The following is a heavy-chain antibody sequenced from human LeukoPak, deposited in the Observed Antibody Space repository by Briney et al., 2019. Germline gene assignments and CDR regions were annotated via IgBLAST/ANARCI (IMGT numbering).Heavy chain of an antibody. Sequence: PGGSLRLSCAASGFTFSFSTMHWVRQAPGKGLESVSAISTNGDSTYYVNSVKDRFTISRDNSKNTLYLQMGSLRVEDMAVYYCAREVDGGFDPWGQGTLVTVSS. D-gene: IGHD3-16*01. J-gene: IGHJ5*02. V-gene: IGHV3-64*01. CDR2: ISTNGDST. CDR3: AREVDGGFDP. CDR1: GFTFSFST.